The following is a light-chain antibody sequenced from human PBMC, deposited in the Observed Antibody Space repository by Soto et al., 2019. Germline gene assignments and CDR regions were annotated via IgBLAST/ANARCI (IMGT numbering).Light chain of an antibody. CDR3: QQYNNFSPYT. CDR1: QSISSY. Sequence: DIQMTQSPSTLSAFVGDRVTITCRASQSISSYLAWYQQKPGKAPKLLIYKASSLQSGVPSRFSGSGSGTEFTLTISSLQPDDFGTYYCQQYNNFSPYTFGQGTKVEIK. J-gene: IGKJ2*01. CDR2: KAS. V-gene: IGKV1-5*03.